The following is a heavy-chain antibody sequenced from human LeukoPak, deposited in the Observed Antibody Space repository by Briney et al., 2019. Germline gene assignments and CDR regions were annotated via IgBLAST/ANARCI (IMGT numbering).Heavy chain of an antibody. CDR2: IYHSGST. Sequence: SETLSLTCAVSGGSISSGGYSWSWIRQPPGKGLEWIGYIYHSGSTYYNPSLKSRVTISVDRSKNQFSLKLSSVTAADTAVYYCAAPSSGSYYEEYFQHWGQGTLVTVSS. CDR1: GGSISSGGYS. D-gene: IGHD1-26*01. CDR3: AAPSSGSYYEEYFQH. V-gene: IGHV4-30-2*01. J-gene: IGHJ1*01.